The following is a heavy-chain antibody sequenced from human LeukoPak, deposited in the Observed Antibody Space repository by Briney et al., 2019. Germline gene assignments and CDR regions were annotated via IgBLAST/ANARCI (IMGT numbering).Heavy chain of an antibody. D-gene: IGHD1-14*01. CDR2: ISGSGGTT. CDR3: ATRKPDYYSDY. CDR1: GFIFNSYA. J-gene: IGHJ4*02. V-gene: IGHV3-23*01. Sequence: PGGSLRLSCAASGFIFNSYAMSWVRQAPGKGLEWVSDISGSGGTTYYADSVKGRFTISRDNSKNTLYLQMNSLRAEDTAIYYCATRKPDYYSDYWGQGTLVTVSS.